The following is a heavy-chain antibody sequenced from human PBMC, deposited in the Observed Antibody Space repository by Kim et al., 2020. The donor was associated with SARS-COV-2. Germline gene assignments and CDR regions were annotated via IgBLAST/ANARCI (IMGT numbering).Heavy chain of an antibody. CDR3: VKGGSEYYPSSWADY. D-gene: IGHD6-13*01. Sequence: SLRLSCAASGFTFDDYGMHWVRQAPGKGLEWVSGISWNSNSIGHADSVKGRFTISRDNAKNALYLQMNSLRAEDTAFYYCVKGGSEYYPSSWADYWGQGTLVTVSS. J-gene: IGHJ4*02. CDR1: GFTFDDYG. CDR2: ISWNSNSI. V-gene: IGHV3-9*01.